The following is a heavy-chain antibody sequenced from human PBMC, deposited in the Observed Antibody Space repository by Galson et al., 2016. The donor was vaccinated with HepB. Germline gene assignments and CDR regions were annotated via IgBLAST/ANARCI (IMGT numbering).Heavy chain of an antibody. CDR3: ARSRKVGAPRYYLDH. CDR2: IYYSGRT. D-gene: IGHD1-26*01. Sequence: SETLSLTCTVSGGPINSYFWSWIRQSPGKGLEWIGYIYYSGRTNYNPSLKSRLTMSVDTSKNQLSLNLSSVTAADTAVYYCARSRKVGAPRYYLDHWGQGILVTVSS. CDR1: GGPINSYF. V-gene: IGHV4-59*01. J-gene: IGHJ4*02.